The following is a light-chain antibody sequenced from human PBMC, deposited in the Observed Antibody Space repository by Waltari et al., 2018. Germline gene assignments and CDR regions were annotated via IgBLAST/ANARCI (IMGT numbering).Light chain of an antibody. CDR1: RSDVGGYNY. CDR3: SSYTSSSGYV. CDR2: EVS. Sequence: QSALTQPASVSGSPGQSITISCTGTRSDVGGYNYASLYQQHPGKAPQLMIYEVSNRPSWVSNRFSGSKSGNTASLTISGLQAEDEADYYCSSYTSSSGYVFGTGTKVTVL. J-gene: IGLJ1*01. V-gene: IGLV2-14*01.